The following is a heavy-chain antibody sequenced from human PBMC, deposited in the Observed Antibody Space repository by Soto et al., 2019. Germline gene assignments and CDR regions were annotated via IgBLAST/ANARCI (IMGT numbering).Heavy chain of an antibody. CDR1: GYTFTDFY. V-gene: IGHV1-2*02. CDR3: ATQTGIVPNFADH. J-gene: IGHJ4*02. Sequence: QVQLVQSGAEVKKPGASVMVSCKTSGYTFTDFYINWVRQAPGQGLEWMGWINPNTGGTKPSQRFQGRVTLTRDTSITTAYMELTRLTSEDTAVYFCATQTGIVPNFADHWGQGTLVTVSS. D-gene: IGHD1-26*01. CDR2: INPNTGGT.